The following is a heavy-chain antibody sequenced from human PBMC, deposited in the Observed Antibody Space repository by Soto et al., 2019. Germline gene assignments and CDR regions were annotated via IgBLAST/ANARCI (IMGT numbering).Heavy chain of an antibody. Sequence: ASVKVSCKASGYTFTGYYMHWVRQAPGQGLEWMGWIDPNSGGTNYAQKFQGRVTMTRDTSISTAYMELSRLRSDDTAVYYCAILVVVPAVSDYWGQGTLVTVSS. CDR1: GYTFTGYY. D-gene: IGHD2-2*01. J-gene: IGHJ4*02. V-gene: IGHV1-2*02. CDR3: AILVVVPAVSDY. CDR2: IDPNSGGT.